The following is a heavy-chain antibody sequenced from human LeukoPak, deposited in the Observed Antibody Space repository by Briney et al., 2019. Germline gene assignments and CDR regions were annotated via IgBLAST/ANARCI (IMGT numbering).Heavy chain of an antibody. J-gene: IGHJ4*02. CDR1: GFTFSDSP. V-gene: IGHV3-73*01. CDR2: IRGKRDNYAT. D-gene: IGHD2-2*01. CDR3: ARQTVSCHDY. Sequence: GESLKISCVASGFTFSDSPIHWVRLAPGKGLEWVAHIRGKRDNYATAYAASVKDRFAISRDNSENTAFLQMNSLKTDDTAVYFCARQTVSCHDYWGRGTLVTVSS.